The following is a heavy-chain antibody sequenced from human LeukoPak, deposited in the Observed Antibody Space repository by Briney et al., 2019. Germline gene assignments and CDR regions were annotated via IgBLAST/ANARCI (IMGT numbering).Heavy chain of an antibody. CDR1: GYTFTGYY. CDR2: INPNSGGT. J-gene: IGHJ4*02. D-gene: IGHD3-22*01. CDR3: ARDLPYYDSSGSPWGNDY. V-gene: IGHV1-2*02. Sequence: EASVKVSCKASGYTFTGYYMHWVRQAPGQGLEWMGWINPNSGGTNYAQKFQGRVTMTRDTSISTAYMELSRLRSDDTAVYYCARDLPYYDSSGSPWGNDYWGQGTLVTVSS.